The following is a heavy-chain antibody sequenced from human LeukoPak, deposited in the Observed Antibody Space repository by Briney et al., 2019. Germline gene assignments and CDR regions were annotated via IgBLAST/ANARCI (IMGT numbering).Heavy chain of an antibody. CDR3: ARDLGNTGWYTFDY. CDR1: GDSVSSINGA. J-gene: IGHJ4*02. V-gene: IGHV6-1*01. CDR2: TYYRSKWYD. Sequence: SQTLSLTCALSGDSVSSINGAWNWIRQSPSRGLEWLVRTYYRSKWYDEYAESMRGRITISPDTSMNQYSLHVLSVTPEDTAVYYCARDLGNTGWYTFDYWGQGILVTVSS. D-gene: IGHD6-19*01.